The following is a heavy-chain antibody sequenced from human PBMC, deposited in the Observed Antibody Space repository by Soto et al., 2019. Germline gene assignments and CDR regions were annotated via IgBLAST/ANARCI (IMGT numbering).Heavy chain of an antibody. D-gene: IGHD6-19*01. CDR3: ARDQYVGLAGICCYYSLDV. V-gene: IGHV1-2*02. CDR1: GDTFSGYY. Sequence: ASVKVSCKASGDTFSGYYMHWVRQAPGQGLEWMGWINPNSGGTNYAQKFQGRVTMTRDTSISTAYMELSRLRSDDTAVYYCARDQYVGLAGICCYYSLDVWGQGTLVTVSS. CDR2: INPNSGGT. J-gene: IGHJ6*02.